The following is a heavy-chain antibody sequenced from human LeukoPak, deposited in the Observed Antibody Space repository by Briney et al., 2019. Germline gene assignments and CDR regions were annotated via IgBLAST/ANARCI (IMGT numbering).Heavy chain of an antibody. Sequence: PSETLSLTCTVSGGSISSSSYYWGWIRQPPGKGLEWIGSIYYSGSTYYNPSLKSRVTISVDTSKNQFSLELSSVTAADTAVYYCARDTPYCSGGSCYGMDVWGQGTTVTVSS. CDR1: GGSISSSSYY. V-gene: IGHV4-39*07. J-gene: IGHJ6*02. CDR3: ARDTPYCSGGSCYGMDV. CDR2: IYYSGST. D-gene: IGHD2-15*01.